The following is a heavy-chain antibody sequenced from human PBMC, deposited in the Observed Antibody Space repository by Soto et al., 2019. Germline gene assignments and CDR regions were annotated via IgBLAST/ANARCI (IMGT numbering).Heavy chain of an antibody. CDR3: ARRSIAARPGYHYYGMDV. CDR2: IYPGDSDT. V-gene: IGHV5-51*01. J-gene: IGHJ6*02. D-gene: IGHD6-6*01. CDR1: GYSFTSYW. Sequence: HGESLKISCKGSGYSFTSYWIGWVRQMPGKGLEWMGIIYPGDSDTRYSPSFQGQVTISADKSISTAYLQWSSLKASDTAMYYCARRSIAARPGYHYYGMDVWGQGTTVTVSS.